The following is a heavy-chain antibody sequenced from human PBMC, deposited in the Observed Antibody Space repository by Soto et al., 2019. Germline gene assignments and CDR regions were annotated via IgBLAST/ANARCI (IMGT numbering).Heavy chain of an antibody. CDR3: ACGRGYCNDGSCSYFDYFQH. Sequence: QVQLVESEGGVGQPGTSLRLSCAASGLTFNIYGVNWVRLAPGRGLEWVALISNDGSDKYYADSVKGRFAISRDNSKNMVYLQMNSLSIEDTAVYYCACGRGYCNDGSCSYFDYFQHWGQGALVTVSS. V-gene: IGHV3-30*03. D-gene: IGHD2-15*01. CDR2: ISNDGSDK. J-gene: IGHJ1*01. CDR1: GLTFNIYG.